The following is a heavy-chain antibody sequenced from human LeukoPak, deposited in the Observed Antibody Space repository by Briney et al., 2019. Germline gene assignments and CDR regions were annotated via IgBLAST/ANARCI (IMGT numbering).Heavy chain of an antibody. V-gene: IGHV5-51*01. CDR2: IYPGDSDT. Sequence: GESLKISFKGSGYRFTSYWIGWVRQMPGKGLEWMGIIYPGDSDTTYSPSFQGQVTISADKSISTAYLHWSSLKASDTAMYYCARPRDNTNYYYDSPPDAFDIWGQGTMVTVSS. D-gene: IGHD3-22*01. CDR3: ARPRDNTNYYYDSPPDAFDI. J-gene: IGHJ3*02. CDR1: GYRFTSYW.